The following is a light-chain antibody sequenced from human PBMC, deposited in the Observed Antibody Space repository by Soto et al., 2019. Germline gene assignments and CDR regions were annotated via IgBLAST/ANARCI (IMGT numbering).Light chain of an antibody. CDR3: SSYTSISTGYV. CDR1: SSDVGGYNY. V-gene: IGLV2-14*01. CDR2: GVS. J-gene: IGLJ1*01. Sequence: QSALTQPASVSGSPGQSITISCTGTSSDVGGYNYVSWYQQHPGKAPKLMIYGVSNRPSGVSNRFSGSKSGNTASLTISGLQAEDEADYYCSSYTSISTGYVFGTGTKVTVL.